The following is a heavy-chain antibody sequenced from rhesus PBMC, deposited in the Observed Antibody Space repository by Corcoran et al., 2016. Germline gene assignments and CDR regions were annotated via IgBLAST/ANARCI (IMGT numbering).Heavy chain of an antibody. CDR2: IFGSIGRT. Sequence: QVQLQESGPGLVKPSETLSLTCAVSGGSISGGYGWSWIRQPPGKGLEWIGHIFGSIGRTYYNPSLKVRVTISRDTSKNQFSLKLSSVTAADTAVYYCARRPDSSGLDYWGQGVLVTVSS. V-gene: IGHV4S7*01. J-gene: IGHJ4*01. CDR3: ARRPDSSGLDY. D-gene: IGHD6-31*01. CDR1: GGSISGGYG.